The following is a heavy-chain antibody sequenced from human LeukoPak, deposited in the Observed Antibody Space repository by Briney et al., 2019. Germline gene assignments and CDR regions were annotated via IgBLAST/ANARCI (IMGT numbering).Heavy chain of an antibody. D-gene: IGHD1-26*01. CDR2: INPSGGRT. Sequence: ASVKVSCKASGYTFTNYGINWVRQAPGQGLEWMGIINPSGGRTSYAQKLQGRVTMTRDMSTSTVYMELSSLRSEDTAVYYCARVESWERSGSSQDAFDIWGQGTMVTVSS. CDR1: GYTFTNYG. CDR3: ARVESWERSGSSQDAFDI. V-gene: IGHV1-46*04. J-gene: IGHJ3*02.